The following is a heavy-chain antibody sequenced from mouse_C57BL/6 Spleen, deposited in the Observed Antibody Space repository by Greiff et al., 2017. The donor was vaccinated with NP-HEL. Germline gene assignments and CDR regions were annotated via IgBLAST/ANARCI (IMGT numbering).Heavy chain of an antibody. Sequence: QVQLQQPGAELVMPGSSVKLSCKASGYTFTSYWMHWVKQRPIQGLEWIGNIDPSDSETHYNQKFKDKATLTVDKSSSTAYMQLSSLTSEDSAVYYCARRASPLYYYAMDYWGQGTSVTVSS. V-gene: IGHV1-52*01. CDR1: GYTFTSYW. CDR2: IDPSDSET. J-gene: IGHJ4*01. CDR3: ARRASPLYYYAMDY. D-gene: IGHD6-5*01.